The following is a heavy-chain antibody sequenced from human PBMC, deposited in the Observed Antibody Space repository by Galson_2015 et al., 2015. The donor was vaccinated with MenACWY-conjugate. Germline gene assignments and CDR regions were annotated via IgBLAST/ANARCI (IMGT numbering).Heavy chain of an antibody. CDR1: GFNFRTYG. Sequence: SLRLSCAASGFNFRTYGMDWIRQAPGKGLEWVASISSSSQYIYYADAVRGRFTISGDNAKMSLYLQMNSLRAEDTAIYYCARIRKSLFNYSCVSAYFSDGLDNWGQGTRVAVSS. CDR3: ARIRKSLFNYSCVSAYFSDGLDN. CDR2: ISSSSQYI. J-gene: IGHJ4*02. V-gene: IGHV3-21*01. D-gene: IGHD3-22*01.